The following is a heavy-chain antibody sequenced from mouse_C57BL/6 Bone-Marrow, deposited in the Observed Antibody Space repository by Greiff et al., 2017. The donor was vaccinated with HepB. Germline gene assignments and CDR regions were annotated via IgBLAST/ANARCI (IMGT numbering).Heavy chain of an antibody. V-gene: IGHV1-18*01. CDR3: ARSGLYYYGSSLDY. J-gene: IGHJ2*01. CDR2: INPNNGGT. Sequence: DVKLQESGPELVKPGASVKIPCKASGYTFTDYNMDWVKQSHGKSLEWIGDINPNNGGTIYNQKFKGKATLTVDKSSSTAYMELRSLTSEDTAVYYCARSGLYYYGSSLDYWGQGTTLTVSS. D-gene: IGHD1-1*01. CDR1: GYTFTDYN.